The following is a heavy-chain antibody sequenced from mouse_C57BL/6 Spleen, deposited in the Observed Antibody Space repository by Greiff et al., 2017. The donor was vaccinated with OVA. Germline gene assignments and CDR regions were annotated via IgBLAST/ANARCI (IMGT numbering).Heavy chain of an antibody. D-gene: IGHD4-1*01. CDR2: IDPANGNT. CDR3: ARSKRGTGTGGDFDY. Sequence: EVQLQQSVAELVRPGASVKLSCTASGFNIKNTYMHWVKQRPEQGLEWIGRIDPANGNTKYAPKFQGKATITADTSSNTAYLQLSSLTSEDTAIYYCARSKRGTGTGGDFDYWGQGTTLTVSS. CDR1: GFNIKNTY. V-gene: IGHV14-3*01. J-gene: IGHJ2*01.